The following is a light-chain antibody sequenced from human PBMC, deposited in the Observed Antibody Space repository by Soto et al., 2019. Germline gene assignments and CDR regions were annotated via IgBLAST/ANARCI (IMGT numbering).Light chain of an antibody. CDR3: QQYEDLPLT. CDR1: QNIFNY. Sequence: DVQLTQSPSTLPASVGDRVAITCQATQNIFNYLNWFQQRPGKAPQLLISDASHLEPGVPSRFSGQRSGTDFTLIINDLQPEDFATYFCQQYEDLPLTFGGWTRVEV. J-gene: IGKJ4*01. V-gene: IGKV1-33*01. CDR2: DAS.